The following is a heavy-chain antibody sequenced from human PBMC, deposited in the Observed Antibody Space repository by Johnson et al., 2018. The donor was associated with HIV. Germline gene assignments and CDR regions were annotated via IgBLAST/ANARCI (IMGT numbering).Heavy chain of an antibody. CDR3: ARGGIAARIDAFDI. CDR2: IGTAGDT. Sequence: VQLVESGGGLVQPGGSLRLPCAASGFTFSSYDMHWVRHATGKGLEWVSAIGTAGDTYYPGSVKGRFTIPRENAKNSLYLQMNSLRAGDTAVYYCARGGIAARIDAFDIWGQGTMVTVSS. J-gene: IGHJ3*02. D-gene: IGHD6-6*01. CDR1: GFTFSSYD. V-gene: IGHV3-13*01.